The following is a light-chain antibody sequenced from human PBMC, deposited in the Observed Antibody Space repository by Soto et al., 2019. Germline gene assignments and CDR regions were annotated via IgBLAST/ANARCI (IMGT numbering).Light chain of an antibody. CDR2: EVS. CDR1: SSDVGAYDY. J-gene: IGLJ1*01. CDR3: SDSTSSSTRV. Sequence: QSVLTQPASVSGSPGQSITISCTGTSSDVGAYDYVSWYQQHPDKAPKLMIYEVSNRPSGVSDRFSGSKSVNTATLTISGLQAEDEANYHCSDSTSSSTRVFGTGTKVTVL. V-gene: IGLV2-14*03.